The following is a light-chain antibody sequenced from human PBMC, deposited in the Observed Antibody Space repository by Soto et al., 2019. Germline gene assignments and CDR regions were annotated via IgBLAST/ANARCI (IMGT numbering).Light chain of an antibody. CDR1: NSDVGSYNL. J-gene: IGLJ3*02. Sequence: QSALTQPASVSGSPGQSITISCTGTNSDVGSYNLVSWYRQHPGKAPKLMIYEGSKRPSGVSNRFSGFKSGNTASLTISGLQAEDEADYYCCSYAGDITWVFGGGTKLTVL. V-gene: IGLV2-23*01. CDR2: EGS. CDR3: CSYAGDITWV.